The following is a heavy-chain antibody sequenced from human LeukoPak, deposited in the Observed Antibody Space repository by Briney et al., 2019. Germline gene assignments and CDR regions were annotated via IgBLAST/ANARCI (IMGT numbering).Heavy chain of an antibody. D-gene: IGHD4-17*01. CDR2: IYYSGSI. J-gene: IGHJ4*02. CDR1: GGSISSNSYY. Sequence: SETLSLTCTVSGGSISSNSYYWGWIRQPPGKGLEWIGYIYYSGSIYYNPSLESRVTISVDSSKNQFSLKLSSVTAADTAVYYCARHSNGDSLDYWGQGTLVTVSS. V-gene: IGHV4-39*01. CDR3: ARHSNGDSLDY.